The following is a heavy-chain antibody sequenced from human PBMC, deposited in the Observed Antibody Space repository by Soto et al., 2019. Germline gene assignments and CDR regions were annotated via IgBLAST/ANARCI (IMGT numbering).Heavy chain of an antibody. V-gene: IGHV3-33*08. CDR2: IWYDGSNK. J-gene: IGHJ6*02. Sequence: PGGSLRLSCAASGFTFSSYSMNWVRQAPGKGLEWVAVIWYDGSNKYYADSVKGRFTISRDNSKNTLYLQMNSLRAEDTAVYYCARDSEITFGGVSYYYGMDVWGQGTTVTVSS. D-gene: IGHD3-16*01. CDR1: GFTFSSYS. CDR3: ARDSEITFGGVSYYYGMDV.